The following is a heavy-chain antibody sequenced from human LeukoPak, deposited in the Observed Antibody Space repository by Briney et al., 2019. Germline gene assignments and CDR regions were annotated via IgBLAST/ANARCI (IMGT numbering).Heavy chain of an antibody. D-gene: IGHD5-18*01. J-gene: IGHJ4*02. CDR1: GGSISSGGYY. CDR3: ARFVDTAMVYDY. V-gene: IGHV4-31*01. Sequence: PSQTLSLTCTVSGGSISSGGYYWSWVRQHPGKGLEWIGYIYYSGNTYYNPSLKSLVTISVDTSKNQFSLKLSSVTAADTAVYYCARFVDTAMVYDYWGQGTLVTVSS. CDR2: IYYSGNT.